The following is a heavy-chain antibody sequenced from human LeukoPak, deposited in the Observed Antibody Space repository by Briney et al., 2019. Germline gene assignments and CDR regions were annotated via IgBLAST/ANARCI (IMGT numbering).Heavy chain of an antibody. V-gene: IGHV3-9*01. CDR3: AKDIRAYYYYYGMDV. J-gene: IGHJ6*02. CDR1: GFAFDDYA. D-gene: IGHD3-10*01. Sequence: PGRSLRLSCAAPGFAFDDYAMHWVRQAPGKGLEWVSGISWNSGSIGYADSVKGRFTISRDNAKNSLYLQMNSLRAEDTALYYCAKDIRAYYYYYGMDVWGQGTTVTVSS. CDR2: ISWNSGSI.